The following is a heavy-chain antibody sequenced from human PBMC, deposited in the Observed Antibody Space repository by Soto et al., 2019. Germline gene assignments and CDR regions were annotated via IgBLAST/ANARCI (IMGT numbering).Heavy chain of an antibody. D-gene: IGHD2-2*01. CDR1: GYTFTGSP. J-gene: IGHJ4*02. CDR2: INPNSGDT. Sequence: QVQLVQSGAEVKKPGASVNVSCEAAGYTFTGSPIQWRRQDPGQGLEWMGYINPNSGDTIFAQKFQGRDTMTRDTSISTCYMELSRVACDDAAVYYCARDLTRHPNYWGQGTLVPV. CDR3: ARDLTRHPNY. V-gene: IGHV1-2*02.